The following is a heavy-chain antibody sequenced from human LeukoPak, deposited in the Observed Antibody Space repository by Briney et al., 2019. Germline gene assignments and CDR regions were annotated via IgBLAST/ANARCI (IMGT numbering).Heavy chain of an antibody. CDR1: GGSISSYY. D-gene: IGHD2-2*01. CDR3: ARVSRQYCSSTSCYGWSYYYYYMDV. J-gene: IGHJ6*03. Sequence: SETLSLTCTVSGGSISSYYWSWIRQPPGKGLEWIGYIYYSGSTNYNPSLKSRVTISVDTSKNQFSLKLSSVTAADTAVYYCARVSRQYCSSTSCYGWSYYYYYMDVWGKGTTVTVS. CDR2: IYYSGST. V-gene: IGHV4-59*01.